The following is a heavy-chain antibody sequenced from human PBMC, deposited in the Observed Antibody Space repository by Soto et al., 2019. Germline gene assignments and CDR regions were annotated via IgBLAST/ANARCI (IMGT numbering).Heavy chain of an antibody. Sequence: QVQLQESGPGLVKPSQTLSLTCSVSVGSISSVGYYWSWLRQRPGKGLEWIGYIYYSGSTYYNPSLKSRLTISLDTSKNQFSLKLSSVTAANTAVYYCARDQLPHFFDYWGQGTLVTVSS. D-gene: IGHD2-2*01. J-gene: IGHJ4*02. CDR1: VGSISSVGYY. CDR2: IYYSGST. V-gene: IGHV4-31*03. CDR3: ARDQLPHFFDY.